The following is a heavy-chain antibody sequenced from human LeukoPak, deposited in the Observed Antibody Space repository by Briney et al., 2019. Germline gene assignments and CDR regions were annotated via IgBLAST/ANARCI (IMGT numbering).Heavy chain of an antibody. D-gene: IGHD4-17*01. CDR2: IYYSGST. CDR3: ARDLTTVTGAFDI. CDR1: GGSISSGGYY. Sequence: SETLSLTCTVSGGSISSGGYYWSWIRQHPGKGLEWNGYIYYSGSTFYNPSLKSRVTISVDTSENQFSLKLSSVTAADTAVYYCARDLTTVTGAFDIWGQGTMVTVSS. V-gene: IGHV4-31*03. J-gene: IGHJ3*02.